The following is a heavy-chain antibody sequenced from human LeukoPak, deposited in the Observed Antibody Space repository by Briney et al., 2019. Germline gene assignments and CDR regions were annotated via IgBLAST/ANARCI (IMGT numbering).Heavy chain of an antibody. J-gene: IGHJ4*02. V-gene: IGHV4-59*01. CDR1: GGSISSYY. CDR2: IYYSGST. Sequence: SETVSLTCTVSGGSISSYYWSWIRQPPGKGLEWIGYIYYSGSTNYNPSLKSRVTISVDTSKNQSSLKLSSVTAADTAVYYCARDQRDSSGFDYWGQGTLVTVSS. CDR3: ARDQRDSSGFDY. D-gene: IGHD3-22*01.